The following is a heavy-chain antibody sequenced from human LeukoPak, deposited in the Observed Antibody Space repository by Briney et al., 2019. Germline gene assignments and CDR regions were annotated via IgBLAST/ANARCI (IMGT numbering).Heavy chain of an antibody. V-gene: IGHV4-59*08. Sequence: SETLSLTCTVSGDSINSYYWSWIRQPPGMGLEWIGYIYYSGSTNYNPSLKSRVTISVDTSRNQLSLKVSSVTAADTAVYYCARQATAAALSYCDFWGPGALVTVSS. J-gene: IGHJ4*02. CDR2: IYYSGST. CDR1: GDSINSYY. D-gene: IGHD6-13*01. CDR3: ARQATAAALSYCDF.